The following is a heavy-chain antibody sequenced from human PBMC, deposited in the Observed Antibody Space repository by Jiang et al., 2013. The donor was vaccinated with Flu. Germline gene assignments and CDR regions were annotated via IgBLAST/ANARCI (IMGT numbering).Heavy chain of an antibody. D-gene: IGHD3-22*01. J-gene: IGHJ4*02. CDR2: TLYRSKWIN. CDR3: ARYSSVRSFDY. V-gene: IGHV6-1*01. Sequence: QTLSLTCVIFGDSVSSNTAAWNWIRQSPLRGLEWLGRTLYRSKWINDCGVSVKSRITINPDTSKNQFSLQLNSVTPEDTAIYYCARYSSVRSFDYWGQGTLVTVSS. CDR1: GDSVSSNTAA.